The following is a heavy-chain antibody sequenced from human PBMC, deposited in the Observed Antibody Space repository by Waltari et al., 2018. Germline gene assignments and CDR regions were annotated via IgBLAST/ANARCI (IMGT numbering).Heavy chain of an antibody. CDR3: AREDKFDSSDY. Sequence: EVQLVESGGGLIQPGGSLRLSCVASGFSFSNYWMSWFRQVPGKGLEWVANIKEDGSLKKYVDTVKGRFSISRDNAKNSVYLQMDSLRAEDTALYYCAREDKFDSSDYWGQGTLVTVSS. J-gene: IGHJ4*02. CDR1: GFSFSNYW. V-gene: IGHV3-7*01. CDR2: IKEDGSLK. D-gene: IGHD3-9*01.